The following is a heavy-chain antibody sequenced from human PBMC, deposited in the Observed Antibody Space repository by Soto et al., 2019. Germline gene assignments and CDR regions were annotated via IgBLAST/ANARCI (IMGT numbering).Heavy chain of an antibody. D-gene: IGHD6-6*01. CDR2: IIPIFGTA. CDR3: ARGPLYHRAARPNYYYYYGMDV. J-gene: IGHJ6*02. CDR1: GGTFSSYS. Sequence: SVKVSCKASGGTFSSYSISWVRQAPGQGLEWMGGIIPIFGTANYAQKFQGRVTITADESTSTAYMALSSLRSEDTAVYYCARGPLYHRAARPNYYYYYGMDVWGQGTTVTVSS. V-gene: IGHV1-69*13.